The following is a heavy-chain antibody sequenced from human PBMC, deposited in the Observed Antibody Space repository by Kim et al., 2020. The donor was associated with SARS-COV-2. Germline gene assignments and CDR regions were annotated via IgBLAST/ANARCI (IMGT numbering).Heavy chain of an antibody. Sequence: SETLSLTCTVSGGSISSSSYYWGWIRQPPGKGLEWIGSIYYSGSTYYNPSLKSRVTISVDTSKNQFSLKLSSVTAADTAVYYCARKDPNYGDFAYWGQGTLVTDS. CDR3: ARKDPNYGDFAY. D-gene: IGHD4-17*01. CDR1: GGSISSSSYY. J-gene: IGHJ4*02. V-gene: IGHV4-39*01. CDR2: IYYSGST.